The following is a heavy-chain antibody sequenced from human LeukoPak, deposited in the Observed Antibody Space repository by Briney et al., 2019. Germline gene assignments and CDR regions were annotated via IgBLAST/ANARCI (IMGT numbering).Heavy chain of an antibody. CDR2: IKSKADGGTT. J-gene: IGHJ6*03. D-gene: IGHD3-3*01. CDR1: GFTFSNAW. CDR3: TTTYYDFWSGSYYYYMDV. Sequence: GGSLRLSCAASGFTFSNAWMSWVRQAPGNGLEWVGRIKSKADGGTTDYAAPVKGRFTISRDDSKNTLYLQMNSLKTEDTAVYYCTTTYYDFWSGSYYYYMDVWGKGTTVTVSS. V-gene: IGHV3-15*01.